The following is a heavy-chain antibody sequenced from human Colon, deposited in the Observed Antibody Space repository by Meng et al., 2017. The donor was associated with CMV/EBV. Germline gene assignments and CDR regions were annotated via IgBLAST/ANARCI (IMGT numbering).Heavy chain of an antibody. J-gene: IGHJ4*02. D-gene: IGHD1-26*01. CDR2: VYGSGNT. CDR1: GGSITTYY. Sequence: SETLSLTCPAPGGSITTYYWTWIRQSPGKGLEWIGYVYGSGNTNYNPSLQSGVTISIDTSKNQFSLKQRSVTAADTAVYYCVRWEGTPQGGFDYWGQGMQVTVSS. CDR3: VRWEGTPQGGFDY. V-gene: IGHV4-59*01.